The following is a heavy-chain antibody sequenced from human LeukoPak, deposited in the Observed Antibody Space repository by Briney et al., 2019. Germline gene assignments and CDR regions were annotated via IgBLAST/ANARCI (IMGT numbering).Heavy chain of an antibody. V-gene: IGHV3-7*03. D-gene: IGHD6-19*01. CDR3: AKDPGDKAVDRWFDP. CDR1: GFTFSSYG. Sequence: PGGSLRLSCAASGFTFSSYGMHWVRQAPGKGLEWVANIKEDGSDKYYVDSVKGRFSISRDNAKNSLYLQMSSLRAEDTAVYYCAKDPGDKAVDRWFDPWGQGTLVTVSS. J-gene: IGHJ5*02. CDR2: IKEDGSDK.